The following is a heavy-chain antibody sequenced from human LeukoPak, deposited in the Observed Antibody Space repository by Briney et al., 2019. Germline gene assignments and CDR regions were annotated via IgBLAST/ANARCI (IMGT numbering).Heavy chain of an antibody. J-gene: IGHJ4*02. CDR3: AREDVVPAATFDY. Sequence: ASVKVSCKASGYTFTSYYMHRVRQAPGQGLEWMGIINPSGGSTSYAQKFQGRVAMTRDMSTSTVYMELSSLRSEDTAVYYCAREDVVPAATFDYWGQGTLVTVSS. CDR2: INPSGGST. CDR1: GYTFTSYY. V-gene: IGHV1-46*01. D-gene: IGHD2-2*01.